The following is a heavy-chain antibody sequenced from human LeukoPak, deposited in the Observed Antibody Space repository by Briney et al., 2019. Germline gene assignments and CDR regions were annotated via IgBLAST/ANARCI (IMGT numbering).Heavy chain of an antibody. CDR1: GGSFSGYY. J-gene: IGHJ6*02. V-gene: IGHV4-34*01. D-gene: IGHD4-17*01. Sequence: SETLSLTCAVYGGSFSGYYWSWIRQPPGKGLEWIGEINHSGSTNYNPSLKSRVTISVDTSKNQFSLKLSSVTAADTAVYYCARGTVTRYYYGMDVWGQGTTVTVSS. CDR3: ARGTVTRYYYGMDV. CDR2: INHSGST.